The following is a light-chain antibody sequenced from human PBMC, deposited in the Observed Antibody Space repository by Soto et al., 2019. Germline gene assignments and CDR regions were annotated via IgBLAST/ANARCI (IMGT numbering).Light chain of an antibody. Sequence: VLTQPPSASGTPGQRLTISCSGSTSNIGSNTVNWYQQLPGTAPKLVIYSNNQRPSGVPDRFSGSRSDTSASLAISGLQSEDEADYYCAAWDDSLNAYVFGTGTKVTVL. CDR2: SNN. CDR3: AAWDDSLNAYV. V-gene: IGLV1-44*01. J-gene: IGLJ1*01. CDR1: TSNIGSNT.